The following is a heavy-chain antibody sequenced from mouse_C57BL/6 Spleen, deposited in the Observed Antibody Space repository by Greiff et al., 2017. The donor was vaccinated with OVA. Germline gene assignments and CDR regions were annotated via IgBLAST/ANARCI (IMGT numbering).Heavy chain of an antibody. CDR2: IHPNSGST. Sequence: QVQLQQPGAELVKPGASVKLSCKASGYTFTSYWMHWVKQRPGQGLEWIGMIHPNSGSTNYNEKFKSKATLTVDKSSSTAYMQLSSLTSEDSAVYYCARRGPYDYDGPFDYWGQGTTLTVSS. CDR3: ARRGPYDYDGPFDY. CDR1: GYTFTSYW. D-gene: IGHD2-4*01. V-gene: IGHV1-64*01. J-gene: IGHJ2*01.